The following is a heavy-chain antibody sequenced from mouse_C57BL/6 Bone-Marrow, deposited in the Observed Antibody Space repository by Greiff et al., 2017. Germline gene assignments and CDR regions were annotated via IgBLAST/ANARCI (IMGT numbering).Heavy chain of an antibody. CDR2: IYPGNSDT. CDR1: GYTFTSYW. V-gene: IGHV1-5*01. J-gene: IGHJ2*01. D-gene: IGHD1-1*01. Sequence: EVQVVESGTVLARPGASVKMSCKTSGYTFTSYWMHWVKQRPGQGLEWIGAIYPGNSDTSYNQKFKGKAKLTAVTSASTAYMELSSLTNEDSAVYYCTSPPYYYGSSYVYWGQGTTLTVSS. CDR3: TSPPYYYGSSYVY.